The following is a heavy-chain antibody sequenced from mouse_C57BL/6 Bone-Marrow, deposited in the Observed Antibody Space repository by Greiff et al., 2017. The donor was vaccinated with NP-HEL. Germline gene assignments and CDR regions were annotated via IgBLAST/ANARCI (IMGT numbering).Heavy chain of an antibody. V-gene: IGHV5-4*01. D-gene: IGHD1-1*01. CDR2: ISDGGSYT. J-gene: IGHJ4*01. CDR1: GFTFSSYA. Sequence: EVMLVESGGGLVKPGGSLKLSCAASGFTFSSYAMSWVRQTPEKRLEWVATISDGGSYTYYPDNVKGRFTISRDNAKNNLYLQMSHLKSEDTAMYYCARDREDYGRAMDYWGQGTSVTVSS. CDR3: ARDREDYGRAMDY.